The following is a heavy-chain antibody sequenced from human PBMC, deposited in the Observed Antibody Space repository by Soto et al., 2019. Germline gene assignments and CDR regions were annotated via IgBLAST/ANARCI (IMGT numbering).Heavy chain of an antibody. Sequence: QVQLVQSGAEVKKPGSSVKVSCKASGGTFSSYTISWVRQAPGQGLEWMGRIIPILGIADYAQKLQGRVTITADKSTSTAYMELSSLRSEDTAVYYCARTPRVIASYGAFDIWGQGTMVTVSS. CDR1: GGTFSSYT. V-gene: IGHV1-69*02. CDR2: IIPILGIA. J-gene: IGHJ3*02. CDR3: ARTPRVIASYGAFDI. D-gene: IGHD3-10*01.